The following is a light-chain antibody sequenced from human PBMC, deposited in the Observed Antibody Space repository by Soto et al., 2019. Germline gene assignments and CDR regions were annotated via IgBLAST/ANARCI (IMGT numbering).Light chain of an antibody. J-gene: IGKJ2*01. Sequence: EIVLTQSPATLSLSPGERATLSCGASQSVSSSYLAWYQQKPSLAHRILIYDVFRRATGIPDRFSGSESGTYFTLTISRLEPEDFAVYYCQQNGSSPQTFGQGTKLEIK. CDR1: QSVSSSY. V-gene: IGKV3D-20*01. CDR2: DVF. CDR3: QQNGSSPQT.